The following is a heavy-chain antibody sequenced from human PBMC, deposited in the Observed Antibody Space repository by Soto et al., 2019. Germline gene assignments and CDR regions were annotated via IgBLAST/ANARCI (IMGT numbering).Heavy chain of an antibody. CDR3: AHRGLTLPLGDYFDY. D-gene: IGHD3-16*01. Sequence: QITLKESGPTLVKPTQTLTLTCTFSGFSLSTSGVGVGWIRQPPGKALEWLALIYWDDDKRYSPSLKSRLTITNDTSKNQVVLTMTNMDPVDTATYYCAHRGLTLPLGDYFDYWGQGTLVTVSS. CDR1: GFSLSTSGVG. J-gene: IGHJ4*02. CDR2: IYWDDDK. V-gene: IGHV2-5*02.